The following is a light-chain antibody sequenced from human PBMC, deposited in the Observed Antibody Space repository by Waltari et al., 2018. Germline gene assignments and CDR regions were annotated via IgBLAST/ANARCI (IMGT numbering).Light chain of an antibody. CDR1: ETVNNNY. J-gene: IGKJ1*01. V-gene: IGKV3-20*01. Sequence: ENVLTQSPGTLSLSPGESASPSCRASETVNNNYLAWYQQKPGQAPRLLIYDVFKRATGIPDRFSGSGSGTDFTLTISRLEPEDSAVYYCHQYGSPPRTFGQGTKVDI. CDR2: DVF. CDR3: HQYGSPPRT.